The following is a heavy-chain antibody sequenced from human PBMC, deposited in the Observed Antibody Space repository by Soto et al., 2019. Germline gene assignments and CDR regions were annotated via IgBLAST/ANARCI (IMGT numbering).Heavy chain of an antibody. CDR1: GFTFSACT. Sequence: EVQLVESGGGLVKPGGSLRLSCLASGFTFSACTMDWVRQAPGKGLEWVSTISSTGAYIYYAESVRGRFTISRDNAKYSLDLHMNSLGVEYTAVYYCARDYPVLYSSSVDALDIWGRGTLVTVSS. V-gene: IGHV3-21*01. CDR3: ARDYPVLYSSSVDALDI. CDR2: ISSTGAYI. J-gene: IGHJ3*02. D-gene: IGHD6-6*01.